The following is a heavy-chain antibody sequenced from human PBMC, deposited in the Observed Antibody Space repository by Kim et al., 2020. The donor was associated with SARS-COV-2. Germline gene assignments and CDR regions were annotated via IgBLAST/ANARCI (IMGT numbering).Heavy chain of an antibody. CDR3: ARSMIQSYDAFDI. Sequence: SETLSLTCTVSGGSISSSSYYWGWIRQPPGKGLEWIGSIYYSGSTYYNPSLKSRVTISVDTSKSQFSLKLSSVTAADTAVYYCARSMIQSYDAFDIWGQGTMVTVSS. CDR1: GGSISSSSYY. D-gene: IGHD3-22*01. CDR2: IYYSGST. V-gene: IGHV4-39*07. J-gene: IGHJ3*02.